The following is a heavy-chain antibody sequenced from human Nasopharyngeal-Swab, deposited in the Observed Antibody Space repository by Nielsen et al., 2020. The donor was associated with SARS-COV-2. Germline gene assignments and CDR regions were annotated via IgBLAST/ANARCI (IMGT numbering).Heavy chain of an antibody. V-gene: IGHV3-9*01. CDR2: ISWDSGNI. D-gene: IGHD2-15*01. Sequence: GGSLRLSCAASEFTFSTYSMHWVRQAPGRGLEWVSGISWDSGNIGYADSVKGRFTISRDNAKNSLYLQMNSLRAEDTALYYCVKDNLLRAFDLWGQGTMVTVSS. CDR3: VKDNLLRAFDL. J-gene: IGHJ3*01. CDR1: EFTFSTYS.